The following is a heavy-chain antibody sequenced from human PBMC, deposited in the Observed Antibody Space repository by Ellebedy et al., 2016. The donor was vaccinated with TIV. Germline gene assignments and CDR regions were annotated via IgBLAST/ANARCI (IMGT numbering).Heavy chain of an antibody. V-gene: IGHV3-48*04. D-gene: IGHD6-19*01. J-gene: IGHJ4*02. CDR3: AKGRGGGSDSSAPRYYFDS. CDR1: GFTFSPYA. CDR2: ISGSSNTK. Sequence: PGGSLRLSCAASGFTFSPYAMSWLRQAPGKGLEWVSYISGSSNTKHYADSVKGRFTVSRDNAKNSLYLQMNSLTVEDTAVYYCAKGRGGGSDSSAPRYYFDSWGLGTLVTVSS.